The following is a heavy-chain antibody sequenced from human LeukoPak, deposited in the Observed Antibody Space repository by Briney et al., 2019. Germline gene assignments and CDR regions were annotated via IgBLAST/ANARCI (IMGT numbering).Heavy chain of an antibody. Sequence: PGRSLRLSCAASGFTFSSYAMHWVRQAPGKGLEWVAIISYDGNNKYFADSVKGRFTISRDNSKSTLQMNSLTAEDTAVYYCASREQLLWFGESPFDYWGQGTLVTVSS. CDR2: ISYDGNNK. J-gene: IGHJ4*02. D-gene: IGHD3-10*01. V-gene: IGHV3-30-3*01. CDR1: GFTFSSYA. CDR3: ASREQLLWFGESPFDY.